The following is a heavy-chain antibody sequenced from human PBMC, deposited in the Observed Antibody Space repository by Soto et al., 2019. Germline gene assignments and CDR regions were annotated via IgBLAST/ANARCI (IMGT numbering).Heavy chain of an antibody. CDR3: ARKGAAASYAHYYMDV. CDR2: VYYSGNT. CDR1: GGSINPYY. D-gene: IGHD6-13*01. J-gene: IGHJ6*03. V-gene: IGHV4-59*01. Sequence: SETLSLTCSVSGGSINPYYWSWIRQPPGKGLEWIGYVYYSGNTNYNPSLESRVTISVDTSRNRFSLNLTSATAADTAVYYCARKGAAASYAHYYMDVWGRGTAVTVSS.